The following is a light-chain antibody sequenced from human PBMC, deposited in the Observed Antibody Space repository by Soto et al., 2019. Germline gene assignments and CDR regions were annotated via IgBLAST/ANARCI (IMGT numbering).Light chain of an antibody. CDR2: GAS. V-gene: IGKV3-20*01. CDR1: QSVSSSY. J-gene: IGKJ1*01. Sequence: EIVLTQSTGTLSLSPGERATLSCRASQSVSSSYLAWYQQKPGQAPRLLIYGASSRATVIPDRFSGSGSGTDFTLTISRLEPEDFAVYYCQQYGISLWTFGQGTKVEIK. CDR3: QQYGISLWT.